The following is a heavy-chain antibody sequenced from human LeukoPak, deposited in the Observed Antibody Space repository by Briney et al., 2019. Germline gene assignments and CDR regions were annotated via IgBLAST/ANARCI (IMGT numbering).Heavy chain of an antibody. CDR3: AADYGGKSVY. D-gene: IGHD4-23*01. V-gene: IGHV1-58*02. CDR2: IVVGSGNT. J-gene: IGHJ4*02. Sequence: SVKVSCKASRFTFTSSAMQWVRQARGQRLEWIGWIVVGSGNTNYAQKFQERVTITRDMSTSTAYMELSSLRSEDTAVYYCAADYGGKSVYWGQGTLVTVSS. CDR1: RFTFTSSA.